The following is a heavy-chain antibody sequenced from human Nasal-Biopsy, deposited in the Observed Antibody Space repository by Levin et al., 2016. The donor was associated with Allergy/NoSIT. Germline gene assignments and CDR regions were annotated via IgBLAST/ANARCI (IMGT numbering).Heavy chain of an antibody. Sequence: GGSLRLSCAASGFTFSDHFMSWIRQAPGKGLEWLAYISNDGSDTRPADSVKGRFTISRDNARNSVYLQMNSLRAEDTAVYYCVKDKARGSFTKFDYWGQGTLVTVSS. J-gene: IGHJ4*02. CDR3: VKDKARGSFTKFDY. CDR1: GFTFSDHF. CDR2: ISNDGSDT. V-gene: IGHV3-11*05. D-gene: IGHD2-8*01.